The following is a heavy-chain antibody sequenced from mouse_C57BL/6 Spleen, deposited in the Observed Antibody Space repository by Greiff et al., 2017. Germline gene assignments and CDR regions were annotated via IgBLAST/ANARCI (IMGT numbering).Heavy chain of an antibody. Sequence: QVQLQQPGAELVKPGASVKMSCKASGYTFTSYWITWVKQRPGQGLEWIGDIYPGSGSTNYNEKFKSKATLTVDTSSSTAYMQLSSLTSEDSAVYYCARRGGNYLYYYAMDYWSQGTSGTVSS. D-gene: IGHD2-1*01. J-gene: IGHJ4*01. CDR2: IYPGSGST. CDR1: GYTFTSYW. CDR3: ARRGGNYLYYYAMDY. V-gene: IGHV1-55*01.